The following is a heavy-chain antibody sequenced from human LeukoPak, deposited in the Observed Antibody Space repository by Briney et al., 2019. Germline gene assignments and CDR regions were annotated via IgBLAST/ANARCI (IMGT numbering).Heavy chain of an antibody. D-gene: IGHD7-27*01. CDR1: GFSFSNYF. Sequence: PGGSLRLSCAASGFSFSNYFMTWVRQAPGKGLEWVANMNQDGSEKYYVDSVKGRFTISRDNAKNSLYLQMNSLRAEDTAVYYCARSWDWGSPFDYWGQGTLVTVSS. CDR2: MNQDGSEK. V-gene: IGHV3-7*01. CDR3: ARSWDWGSPFDY. J-gene: IGHJ4*02.